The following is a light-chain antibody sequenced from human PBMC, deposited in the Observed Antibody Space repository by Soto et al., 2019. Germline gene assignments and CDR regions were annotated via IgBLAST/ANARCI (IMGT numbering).Light chain of an antibody. CDR1: QGISSY. CDR2: AAS. CDR3: QQYYSYPGLT. V-gene: IGKV1-8*01. Sequence: AVRMTQSPSSFSASTGDRVTITCRASQGISSYLAWYQQKPGKAPKLLIYAASTLQSGVPSRFSGSGPGTDFTLTVSCLQSEDFATYYCQQYYSYPGLTFGGGTKVEIK. J-gene: IGKJ4*01.